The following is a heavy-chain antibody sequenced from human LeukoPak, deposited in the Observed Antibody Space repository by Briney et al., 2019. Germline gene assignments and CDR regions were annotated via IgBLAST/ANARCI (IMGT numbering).Heavy chain of an antibody. D-gene: IGHD3-10*01. CDR3: ARWLRFGELAFDY. J-gene: IGHJ4*02. CDR1: GYTFTSYG. CDR2: ISAYNGST. V-gene: IGHV1-18*01. Sequence: ASVKVSCKASGYTFTSYGISWVRQAPGQGLEWMGWISAYNGSTNYAQKLQGSVTMTKDTSTSTAYMEMRSLRSDDTAVYYCARWLRFGELAFDYWGQGTLVTVSS.